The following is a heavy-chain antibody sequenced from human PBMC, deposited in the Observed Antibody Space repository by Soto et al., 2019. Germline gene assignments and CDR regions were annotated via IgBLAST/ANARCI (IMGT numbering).Heavy chain of an antibody. CDR3: AKDRNYGMILVVISYFDY. CDR2: ISGSGGST. J-gene: IGHJ4*02. V-gene: IGHV3-23*01. D-gene: IGHD3-22*01. CDR1: GFTFSSYA. Sequence: PVGSLRVSCAASGFTFSSYAMSWVRQAPGKGLEWVSAISGSGGSTYYADSVKGRFTISRDNSKNTLYLQMNSLRAEDTAVYYCAKDRNYGMILVVISYFDYWGQGTLVTVSS.